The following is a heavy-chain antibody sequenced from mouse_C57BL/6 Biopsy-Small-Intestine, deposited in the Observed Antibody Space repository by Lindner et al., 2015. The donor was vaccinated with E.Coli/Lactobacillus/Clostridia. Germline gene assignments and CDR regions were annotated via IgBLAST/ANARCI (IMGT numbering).Heavy chain of an antibody. CDR2: IYPGSGNT. V-gene: IGHV1-81*01. Sequence: VQLQESGAELARPGASVKLSCKASGYTFTSYGISWVKQRTGQGLEWIGEIYPGSGNTYYNEKFKGKATLTADKSSSTAYMELRSLTSEDSAVYFCAREQDTTVDYWGQGTTLTVSS. CDR1: GYTFTSYG. D-gene: IGHD1-1*01. J-gene: IGHJ2*01. CDR3: AREQDTTVDY.